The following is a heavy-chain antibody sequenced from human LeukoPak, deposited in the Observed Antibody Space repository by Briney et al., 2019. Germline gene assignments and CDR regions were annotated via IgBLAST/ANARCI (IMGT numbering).Heavy chain of an antibody. Sequence: SETLSLTCTVSGVSISSYYWSWIRQPPGKGLEWIWYIYTSGSTNYNPSLKSRVTISVDTSKNQFSLKLSSVTAADTAVYYCARVRNYPDAFDIWGQGRMVTVSS. CDR3: ARVRNYPDAFDI. J-gene: IGHJ3*02. CDR2: IYTSGST. V-gene: IGHV4-4*09. CDR1: GVSISSYY. D-gene: IGHD5-24*01.